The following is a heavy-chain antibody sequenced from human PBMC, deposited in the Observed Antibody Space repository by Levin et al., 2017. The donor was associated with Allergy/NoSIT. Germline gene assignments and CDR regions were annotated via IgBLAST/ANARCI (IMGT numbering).Heavy chain of an antibody. D-gene: IGHD3-10*01. CDR1: GDSITRGDNY. V-gene: IGHV4-31*03. J-gene: IGHJ6*02. Sequence: SQTLSLTCTVSGDSITRGDNYWSWIRQYPGKGLEWIGFISYSGHAHYNPSLKSRLRLSLDTSKNQFSLSLTSVTVADTAVYYCARDECAWFGECYGMDDWGQGTTVIVSS. CDR3: ARDECAWFGECYGMDD. CDR2: ISYSGHA.